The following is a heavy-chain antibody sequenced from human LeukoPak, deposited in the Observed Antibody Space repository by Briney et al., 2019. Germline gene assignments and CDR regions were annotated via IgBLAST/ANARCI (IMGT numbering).Heavy chain of an antibody. V-gene: IGHV3-7*01. D-gene: IGHD3-22*01. J-gene: IGHJ4*02. CDR2: IKQDGSEK. CDR3: ARGSVYYYDSSGYFDY. CDR1: GFTFSSYW. Sequence: GRSLRLSCAASGFTFSSYWMSWVRQAPGKGLEWVANIKQDGSEKYYVDSVKGRFTISRDNAKNSLYLQMNSLRAEDTAVYYCARGSVYYYDSSGYFDYWGQGTLVTVSS.